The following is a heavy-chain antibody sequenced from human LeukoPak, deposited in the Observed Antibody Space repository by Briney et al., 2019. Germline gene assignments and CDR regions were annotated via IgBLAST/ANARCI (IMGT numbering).Heavy chain of an antibody. J-gene: IGHJ4*02. Sequence: GGSLRLSCAASGFTFSSYSMNWVRQAPGKGLEWVSSISSSSSYIYYADSVKGRFTISRDNAKNSLYLQMNSLRAEDTAVYYCARGVDGIAVAGNDYFDYWGQGTLVTVSS. CDR1: GFTFSSYS. CDR2: ISSSSSYI. D-gene: IGHD6-19*01. V-gene: IGHV3-21*01. CDR3: ARGVDGIAVAGNDYFDY.